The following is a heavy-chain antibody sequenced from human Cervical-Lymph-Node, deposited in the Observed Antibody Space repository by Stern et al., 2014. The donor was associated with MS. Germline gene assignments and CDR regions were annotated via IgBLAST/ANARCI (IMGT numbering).Heavy chain of an antibody. Sequence: EVQLVQSGAEVKKPGGYLKISCKGSGYSFTNYWIGWVRQMPGKGLEWMGIRFPGDSDTRYSPSFQGQVTISADRSINTAYLQWSSLKASDTAMYYCARMWAVQGLRGNLPGYFQHWGQGTLVTVSS. CDR2: RFPGDSDT. J-gene: IGHJ1*01. D-gene: IGHD3-10*01. V-gene: IGHV5-51*01. CDR1: GYSFTNYW. CDR3: ARMWAVQGLRGNLPGYFQH.